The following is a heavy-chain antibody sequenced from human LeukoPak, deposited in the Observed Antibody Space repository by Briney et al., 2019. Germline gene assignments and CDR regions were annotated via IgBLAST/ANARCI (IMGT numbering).Heavy chain of an antibody. D-gene: IGHD2-15*01. CDR1: GFTVSSDY. CDR2: IYTDGRT. V-gene: IGHV3-53*01. J-gene: IGHJ4*02. CDR3: ARGTPTVSAGHY. Sequence: PGWSLRVSCAASGFTVSSDYMSWVRQAPGKGLEWVSVIYTDGRTFFADFVKGRFTISRDTSKNMLYLQMNSLRVEDTAVYYCARGTPTVSAGHYWGQGTGLPVSS.